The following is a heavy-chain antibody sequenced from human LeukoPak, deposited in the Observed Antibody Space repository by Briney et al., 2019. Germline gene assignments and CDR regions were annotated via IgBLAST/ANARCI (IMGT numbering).Heavy chain of an antibody. CDR1: GGTFSSYA. J-gene: IGHJ6*03. CDR3: ASATYYYDSSGPARPTRYYYMDV. D-gene: IGHD3-22*01. CDR2: INANTGNP. Sequence: ASVKVSCKASGGTFSSYAVTWVRQAPGQGLEWMGWINANTGNPTYAQGFTGRFVFSLDTSVSTAYLQISSLKAEDTAVYYCASATYYYDSSGPARPTRYYYMDVWGKGTTVIVSS. V-gene: IGHV7-4-1*02.